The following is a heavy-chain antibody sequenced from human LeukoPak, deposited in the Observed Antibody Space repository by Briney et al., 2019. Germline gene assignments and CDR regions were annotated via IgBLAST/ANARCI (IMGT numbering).Heavy chain of an antibody. D-gene: IGHD6-13*01. CDR2: IYYSGST. V-gene: IGHV4-59*01. CDR3: ARSRGSSSWYLDFDY. CDR1: GGSISSYY. J-gene: IGHJ4*02. Sequence: PSETLSLTCTVSGGSISSYYWSWIRQPPGKGLEWIGYIYYSGSTNYNPSLKSRVTMSVDTSKNQFSLKLSSVTAADTAVYYCARSRGSSSWYLDFDYWGQGTLVTVSS.